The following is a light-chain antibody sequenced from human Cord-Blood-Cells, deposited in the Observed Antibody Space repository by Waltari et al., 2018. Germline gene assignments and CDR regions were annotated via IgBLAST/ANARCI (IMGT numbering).Light chain of an antibody. Sequence: QSALTQPASVSGSPGQSITISCTGTSSDVGGYNYVSWYQQHPGKAPKLMIYYVSKRPSGVSNRFSGSKSGNTASLTISGLQAEDEADYYCSSYTSSSTLRVFGGGTKLTVL. CDR3: SSYTSSSTLRV. J-gene: IGLJ3*02. CDR1: SSDVGGYNY. CDR2: YVS. V-gene: IGLV2-14*01.